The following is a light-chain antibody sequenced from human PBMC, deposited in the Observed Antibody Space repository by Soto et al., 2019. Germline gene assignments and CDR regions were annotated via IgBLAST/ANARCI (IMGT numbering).Light chain of an antibody. CDR1: SSDVGGYNY. J-gene: IGLJ2*01. CDR2: DVS. V-gene: IGLV2-14*01. CDR3: SSYTSSSVV. Sequence: QSALTQRASVSGSPGQSITISCTGTSSDVGGYNYVSWYQQHPGKAPKLMIYDVSNRPSGVSNRFSGSKSGNTASLPISGLQAEDEADYYCSSYTSSSVVFGVGTKLTVL.